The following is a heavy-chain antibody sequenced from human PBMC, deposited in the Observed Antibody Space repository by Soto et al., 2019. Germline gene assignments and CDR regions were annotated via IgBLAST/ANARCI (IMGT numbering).Heavy chain of an antibody. Sequence: QVQLVESGGGVVQPGRSLRLSCAASGFTFSSYAMHWVRQAPGKGLEWVAVISYDGSNKYYADSVKGRFTISRDNSKNTLYLQMNRLRAEDTAVYYCARGNTVTPAFFDYWGQGTLVTVSS. CDR2: ISYDGSNK. CDR1: GFTFSSYA. J-gene: IGHJ4*02. D-gene: IGHD4-17*01. CDR3: ARGNTVTPAFFDY. V-gene: IGHV3-30-3*01.